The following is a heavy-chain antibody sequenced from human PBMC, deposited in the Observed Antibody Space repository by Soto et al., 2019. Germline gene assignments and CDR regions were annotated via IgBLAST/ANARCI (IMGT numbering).Heavy chain of an antibody. CDR2: IDSSSSNK. Sequence: EVQLVESGGGLVQPGGSLRLSCAASGFTFDSYSMNWVRQAPGKGLEWVSYIDSSSSNKHYADSVKGRFTISRDNAKNALYLQMSSLRDVDTAVYYCARNHDSAMALNFDYWGQGTLVTVSS. J-gene: IGHJ4*02. D-gene: IGHD5-18*01. V-gene: IGHV3-48*02. CDR1: GFTFDSYS. CDR3: ARNHDSAMALNFDY.